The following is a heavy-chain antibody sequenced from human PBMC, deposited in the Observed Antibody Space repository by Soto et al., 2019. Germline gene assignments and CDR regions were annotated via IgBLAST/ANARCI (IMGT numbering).Heavy chain of an antibody. CDR3: ARDPGRTDFAGWTYYFDY. CDR1: GFTFSSYA. D-gene: IGHD3-3*01. V-gene: IGHV3-30-3*01. CDR2: ISYDGSNK. Sequence: QVQLVESGGGVVQPGRSLRLSCAASGFTFSSYAMHWVRQAPGKGLEWVAVISYDGSNKYYADSVKGRFTISRDNSKNTLYRHMNGLRAEDTAVYYGARDPGRTDFAGWTYYFDYWGQGTLVTVSS. J-gene: IGHJ4*02.